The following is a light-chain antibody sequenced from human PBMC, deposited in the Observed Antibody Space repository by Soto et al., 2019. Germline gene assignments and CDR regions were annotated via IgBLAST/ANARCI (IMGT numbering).Light chain of an antibody. J-gene: IGLJ1*01. CDR3: AAWDDSLNGFDV. CDR1: SSNIGRST. Sequence: QPVLTQPPSASGPPGQRIIISCSGSSSNIGRSTVTWYQQLPGTAPTLLIYDNNQRPSGVPDRFSASKSGISASLAISGLQTDDEADYYCAAWDDSLNGFDVFGTGTKLTVL. V-gene: IGLV1-44*01. CDR2: DNN.